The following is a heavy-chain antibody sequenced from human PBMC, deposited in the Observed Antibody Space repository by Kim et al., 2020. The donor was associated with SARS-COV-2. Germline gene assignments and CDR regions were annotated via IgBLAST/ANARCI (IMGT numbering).Heavy chain of an antibody. CDR2: INHSGST. CDR1: GGSFSGYY. CDR3: ARGEGWFDP. J-gene: IGHJ5*02. Sequence: SETLSLTCAVYGGSFSGYYWSWIRQPPGKGLEWIGEINHSGSTNYNPSLKSRVTISVDTSKNQFSLKLSSVTAADTAVYYCARGEGWFDPWGQGTLVTVSS. V-gene: IGHV4-34*01.